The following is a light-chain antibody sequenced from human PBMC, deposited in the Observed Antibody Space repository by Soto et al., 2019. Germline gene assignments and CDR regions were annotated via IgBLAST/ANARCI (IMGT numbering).Light chain of an antibody. V-gene: IGLV2-14*01. Sequence: QSVLTQPASVSGSPGQSITISCTGTSSDVGGYNYVSWYQQHPGKAPKLMIYDVSNRPSGVSNRFSGFKSGNTASLTISGLQAEDEADYYCSSYTSSSTPYVFGTGTKLTVL. CDR2: DVS. J-gene: IGLJ1*01. CDR1: SSDVGGYNY. CDR3: SSYTSSSTPYV.